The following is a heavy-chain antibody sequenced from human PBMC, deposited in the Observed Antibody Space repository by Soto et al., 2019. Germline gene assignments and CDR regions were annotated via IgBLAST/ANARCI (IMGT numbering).Heavy chain of an antibody. CDR2: ISGSGGIT. D-gene: IGHD5-18*01. V-gene: IGHV3-23*01. J-gene: IGHJ6*02. Sequence: EVKLLDSGGGLVQTGGSLRLSCAASGFTFSSYAMGWVRQAPGKGLDWVSVISGSGGITYSADSVKGRFTISRDNSKNILDLQMNGLRAEDTAVYYWEKGIPDTGGYYYYSMDVWGQGTAVTVSS. CDR1: GFTFSSYA. CDR3: EKGIPDTGGYYYYSMDV.